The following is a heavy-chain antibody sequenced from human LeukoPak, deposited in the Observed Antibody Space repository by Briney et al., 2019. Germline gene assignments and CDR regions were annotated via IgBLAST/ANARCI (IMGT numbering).Heavy chain of an antibody. CDR2: IKSKTDGGTT. V-gene: IGHV3-15*07. Sequence: GGSLRLSCAASGFTFSNAWMNWVRQAPGKGLEWVGRIKSKTDGGTTDYAAPVKGRFTISRDDSKNTLYLQMNSLKTEDTAVYYCTTELYCSSTSCYYIGYYYYGMDVWGQGTTVTVSS. CDR3: TTELYCSSTSCYYIGYYYYGMDV. D-gene: IGHD2-2*01. J-gene: IGHJ6*02. CDR1: GFTFSNAW.